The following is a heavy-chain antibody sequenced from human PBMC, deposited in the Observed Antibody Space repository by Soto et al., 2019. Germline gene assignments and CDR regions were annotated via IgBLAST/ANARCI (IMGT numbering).Heavy chain of an antibody. CDR3: AKESWANPDS. CDR2: INAGNGNT. CDR1: GYTFTGYA. V-gene: IGHV1-3*01. D-gene: IGHD6-13*01. J-gene: IGHJ4*02. Sequence: ASVKVSCKASGYTFTGYAMHWVRQAPGQRLEWMGWINAGNGNTKYSQKFQGRVTITRDTSASTAYMELNNLTVEDTAVYYCAKESWANPDSWGQGTLVTVSS.